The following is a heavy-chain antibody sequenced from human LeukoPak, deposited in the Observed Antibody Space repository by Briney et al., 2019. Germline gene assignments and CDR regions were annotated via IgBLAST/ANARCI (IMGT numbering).Heavy chain of an antibody. J-gene: IGHJ3*01. V-gene: IGHV3-74*01. Sequence: GGSLRLSCAASGFTFSSYWMHWARQDAGKGLVWVARISSDGSNTIYADSVKGRFTISRDNAANTLYLQMNSLRAEDTAVYFCASGVTIWLGNAFDFWGQGTMVTVS. D-gene: IGHD5-24*01. CDR3: ASGVTIWLGNAFDF. CDR1: GFTFSSYW. CDR2: ISSDGSNT.